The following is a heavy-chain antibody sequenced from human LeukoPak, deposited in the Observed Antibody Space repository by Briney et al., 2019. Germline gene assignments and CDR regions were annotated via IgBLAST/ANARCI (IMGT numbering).Heavy chain of an antibody. V-gene: IGHV4-34*01. Sequence: SETLSLTCAVYGGSFSGYYWSWIRQPPGKGLEWIGEIYHSGSTNYNPSLKSRVTISVDKSKNQFSLKLSSVTAADTAVYYCARERTLDYYDSSGYYYRWFDPWGQGTLVTVSS. D-gene: IGHD3-22*01. CDR1: GGSFSGYY. CDR2: IYHSGST. J-gene: IGHJ5*02. CDR3: ARERTLDYYDSSGYYYRWFDP.